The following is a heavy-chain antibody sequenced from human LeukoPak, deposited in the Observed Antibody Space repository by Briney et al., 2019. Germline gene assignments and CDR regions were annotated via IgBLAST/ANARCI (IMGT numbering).Heavy chain of an antibody. CDR1: GGTFSSYA. CDR3: AFDVRLSWDIAAAGTFDP. J-gene: IGHJ5*02. Sequence: GASVKVSCKASGGTFSSYAISWVRQAPGQGLEWMGGIIPIFGTANYAQKFQGRVTITADKSTSTAYMELSSLRSEDTAVYYCAFDVRLSWDIAAAGTFDPWDQGTLVTVSS. D-gene: IGHD6-13*01. CDR2: IIPIFGTA. V-gene: IGHV1-69*06.